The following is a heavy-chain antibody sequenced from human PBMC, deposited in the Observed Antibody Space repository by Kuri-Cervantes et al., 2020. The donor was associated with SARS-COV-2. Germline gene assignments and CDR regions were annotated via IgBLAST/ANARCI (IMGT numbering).Heavy chain of an antibody. CDR3: AGGYYYDSSGPVLRYYFDY. CDR1: GGSISSDRYY. J-gene: IGHJ4*02. Sequence: SETLSLTCTVSGGSISSDRYYWSWIRQPAGKGLEWIGRIYPSGSTNYNPSLKSRVTISVDTSKNQFSLKLSSVTAADTAVYYCAGGYYYDSSGPVLRYYFDYWGQGTLVTVSS. V-gene: IGHV4-61*02. CDR2: IYPSGST. D-gene: IGHD3-22*01.